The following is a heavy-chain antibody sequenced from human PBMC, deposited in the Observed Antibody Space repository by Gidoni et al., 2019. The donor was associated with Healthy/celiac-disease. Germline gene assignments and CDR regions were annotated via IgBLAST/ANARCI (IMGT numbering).Heavy chain of an antibody. J-gene: IGHJ6*04. CDR3: AREEVDIVVVPAAMMDV. Sequence: EVQLVESGRGLVKPGGSLRLSCAASGFPLRIYSMNWVRQAPGKGLEWVSSISSSSSYIYYADSVKGRFTISRDNAKNSLYLQMNSLRAEDTAVYYCAREEVDIVVVPAAMMDVWGKGTTVTVSS. V-gene: IGHV3-21*01. CDR1: GFPLRIYS. D-gene: IGHD2-2*03. CDR2: ISSSSSYI.